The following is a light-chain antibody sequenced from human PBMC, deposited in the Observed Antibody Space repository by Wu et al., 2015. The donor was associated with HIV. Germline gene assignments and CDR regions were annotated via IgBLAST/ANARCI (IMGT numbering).Light chain of an antibody. CDR2: AAS. V-gene: IGKV1-39*01. CDR1: QSISSD. CDR3: QQYNSYSIS. J-gene: IGKJ2*03. Sequence: DIQMTQSPSSLSASVGDRVTITCRASQSISSDLKWYQQKPGAAPQLLIYAASSLQSGVPSRFSGSGSGTDFTLTINNLRPEDFGTYYCQQYNSYSISFGQGTKVE.